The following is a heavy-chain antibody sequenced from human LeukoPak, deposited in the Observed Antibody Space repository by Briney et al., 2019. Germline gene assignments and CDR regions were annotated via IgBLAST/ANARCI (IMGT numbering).Heavy chain of an antibody. CDR2: IRSKADGGTT. CDR1: GFIFSNAW. Sequence: GGSLRLSCATSGFIFSNAWMHWVRQPPGQGLEWVGHIRSKADGGTTDYAAPVKGRFTISSDDSKNTVYLQMNSLKTEDTAVYYCTTLRWWANSFWGQGTLVTVSS. CDR3: TTLRWWANSF. D-gene: IGHD4-23*01. V-gene: IGHV3-15*01. J-gene: IGHJ4*02.